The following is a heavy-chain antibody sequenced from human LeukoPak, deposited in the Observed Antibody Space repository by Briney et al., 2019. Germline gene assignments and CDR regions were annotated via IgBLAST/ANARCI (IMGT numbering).Heavy chain of an antibody. CDR2: ISSNGGST. D-gene: IGHD1-1*01. J-gene: IGHJ3*02. CDR3: ARAPNQCWNRRTGAFDI. Sequence: PGGSLRLSCAASGVTFSSYAMHWVRQAPGKGLEYVSAISSNGGSTYYANSVKGRFTISRDNSKNTLYLQMGSLRAEDMAVYYCARAPNQCWNRRTGAFDIWGQGTMVTVSS. CDR1: GVTFSSYA. V-gene: IGHV3-64*01.